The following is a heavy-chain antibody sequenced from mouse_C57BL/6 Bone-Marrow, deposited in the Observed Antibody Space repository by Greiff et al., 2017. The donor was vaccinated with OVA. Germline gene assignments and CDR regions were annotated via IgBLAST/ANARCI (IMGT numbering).Heavy chain of an antibody. Sequence: VQVVESGPGLVAPSQSLSITCTVSGFSLTSYGVHWVRQPPGKGLEWLVVLWSDGSTTYNSALKSRLSISKDKSKRQVFLKMNSLQTDDTAMYDCARAYYSNCEGFAYWGKGTLVTVSA. CDR2: LWSDGST. V-gene: IGHV2-6*03. D-gene: IGHD2-5*01. CDR1: GFSLTSYG. J-gene: IGHJ3*01. CDR3: ARAYYSNCEGFAY.